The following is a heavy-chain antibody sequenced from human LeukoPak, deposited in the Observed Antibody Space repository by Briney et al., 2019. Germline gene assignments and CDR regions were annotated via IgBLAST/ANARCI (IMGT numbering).Heavy chain of an antibody. Sequence: SVKVSCKASGGTFSSYAISWVRQAPGQGLEWMGGIIPIFGTANYAQKFQGRVTITADESTSTAYMELSSLRSEDTAVYYCARQAETGRSSSSGFDDWGQGTLVTVSS. CDR3: ARQAETGRSSSSGFDD. J-gene: IGHJ4*02. CDR2: IIPIFGTA. CDR1: GGTFSSYA. D-gene: IGHD6-13*01. V-gene: IGHV1-69*01.